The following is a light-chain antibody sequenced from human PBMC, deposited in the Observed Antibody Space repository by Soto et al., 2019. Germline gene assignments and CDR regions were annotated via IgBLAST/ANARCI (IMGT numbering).Light chain of an antibody. Sequence: QSVLTQPPSASGTPGQRVTVSCSGSRSNIGGNTVNWYQQLPGAAAKLLIYNDDQRPSGVPDRFSASKSDTSASLAISGLQSKDEADYYCATWDDSLNGVVLGGGTKLTVL. J-gene: IGLJ2*01. CDR3: ATWDDSLNGVV. V-gene: IGLV1-44*01. CDR1: RSNIGGNT. CDR2: NDD.